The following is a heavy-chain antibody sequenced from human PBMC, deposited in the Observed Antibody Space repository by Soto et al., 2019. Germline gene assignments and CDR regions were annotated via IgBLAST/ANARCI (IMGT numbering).Heavy chain of an antibody. J-gene: IGHJ5*02. CDR2: IDPRDSQT. CDR1: GYTFTTFW. V-gene: IGHV5-10-1*01. CDR3: ARLFCSTDTCDSWFDP. Sequence: GESLKIACTGFGYTFTTFWISWVRQMPGKGLEWMGRIDPRDSQTNYSPSFQGHVTISVDKSISTAYLQWDSLKASDTAMYYCARLFCSTDTCDSWFDPWGQGTLVTVSS. D-gene: IGHD1-26*01.